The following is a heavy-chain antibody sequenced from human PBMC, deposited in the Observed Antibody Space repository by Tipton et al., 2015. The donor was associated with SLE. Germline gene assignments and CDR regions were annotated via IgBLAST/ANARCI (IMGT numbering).Heavy chain of an antibody. CDR1: GYTFTSYW. CDR2: MYPGGSEI. V-gene: IGHV5-51*01. CDR3: ARQGPEDVDL. J-gene: IGHJ2*01. Sequence: VQLVQSGAEVKKPGEPLRISCKGFGYTFTSYWIGWVRQMPGRGLEWMGIMYPGGSEIRYSPSFQGQVTISADKSISTVYLQWSRLKASDTAMYYCARQGPEDVDLWGRGTLVTVSS.